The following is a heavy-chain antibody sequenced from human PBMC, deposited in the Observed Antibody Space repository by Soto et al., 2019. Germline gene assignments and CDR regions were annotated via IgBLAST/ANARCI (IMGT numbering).Heavy chain of an antibody. D-gene: IGHD3-22*01. CDR1: GGSISHYY. V-gene: IGHV4-59*01. J-gene: IGHJ4*02. CDR2: IHYSGST. CDR3: ARGDDTSGYYMGRFDY. Sequence: PSETLSLTCTVSGGSISHYYWSWVRQPPGKGLEWIGYIHYSGSTNYNPSLKSRVTQSVDTSKNQLSLKLSSVTAADTAVYYCARGDDTSGYYMGRFDYWGQGAPVTVSS.